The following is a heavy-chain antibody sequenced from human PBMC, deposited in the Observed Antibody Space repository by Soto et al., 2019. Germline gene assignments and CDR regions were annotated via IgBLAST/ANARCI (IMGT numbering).Heavy chain of an antibody. D-gene: IGHD2-15*01. J-gene: IGHJ3*02. CDR2: IYYSGST. CDR3: ARHSSNCSGGSCYRDDAFDI. Sequence: QLQLQESGPGLVKPSETLSLTCTVSGGSISSSSYYWGWIRQPPGKGLEWIGSIYYSGSTYYNPSLKSRVTISVATSKNQFSLKLSSVTAADTAVYYCARHSSNCSGGSCYRDDAFDIWGQGTMVTVSS. CDR1: GGSISSSSYY. V-gene: IGHV4-39*01.